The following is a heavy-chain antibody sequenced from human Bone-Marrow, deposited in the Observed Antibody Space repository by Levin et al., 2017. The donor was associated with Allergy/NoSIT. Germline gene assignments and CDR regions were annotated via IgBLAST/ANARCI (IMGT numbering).Heavy chain of an antibody. J-gene: IGHJ6*03. CDR3: ARGLGHFGVVTRNYYYYYMDV. Sequence: GESLKISCAASGFTFSSYSMNWVRQAPGKGLEWVSSISSSSSYIYYADSVKGRFTISRDNAKNSLYLQMNSLRAEDTAVYYCARGLGHFGVVTRNYYYYYMDVWGKGTTVTVSS. D-gene: IGHD3-3*01. CDR2: ISSSSSYI. CDR1: GFTFSSYS. V-gene: IGHV3-21*01.